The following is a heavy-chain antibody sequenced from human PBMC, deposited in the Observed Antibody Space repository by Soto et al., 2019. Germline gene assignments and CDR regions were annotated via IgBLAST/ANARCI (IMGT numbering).Heavy chain of an antibody. CDR2: IYYSGDT. Sequence: ASETLSLTCTVSSGSVTSSRSYWGWVRQPPGKGLEWIASIYYSGDTYYNPSLKSRVTIPIDTSKNQFSLKLSSLTAADTAVYYCARARDDDFWIGPIGGLFDDWGQRILVTVSS. V-gene: IGHV4-39*01. CDR3: ARARDDDFWIGPIGGLFDD. J-gene: IGHJ4*02. CDR1: SGSVTSSRSY. D-gene: IGHD3-3*01.